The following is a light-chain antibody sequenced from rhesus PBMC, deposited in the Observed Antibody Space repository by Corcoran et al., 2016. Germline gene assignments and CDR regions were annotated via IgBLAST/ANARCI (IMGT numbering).Light chain of an antibody. J-gene: IGKJ3*01. CDR2: DAS. V-gene: IGKV1-28*03. Sequence: DIQMTQSPSSLSASVGDTVTITCRASQGISSYLNWFQQKPGKAPKLLIYDASRLESGVPARLSGSGSRTDFTLTLRSLQPEDFTAYYCLQHNSYPFTFGPVTKLGIK. CDR1: QGISSY. CDR3: LQHNSYPFT.